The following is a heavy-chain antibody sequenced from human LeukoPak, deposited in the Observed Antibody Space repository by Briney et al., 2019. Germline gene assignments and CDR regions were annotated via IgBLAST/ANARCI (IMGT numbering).Heavy chain of an antibody. Sequence: ASVKVSCKVSGYTLTELSMHWVRQAPGKGLEWMGGFDPEDGETIYAQKFQGRVTMTEDTSTDTAYMELSSLRSEDTAVYYCARSITVAGLVDYWGQGTLVTVSS. CDR2: FDPEDGET. D-gene: IGHD6-19*01. CDR3: ARSITVAGLVDY. V-gene: IGHV1-24*01. J-gene: IGHJ4*02. CDR1: GYTLTELS.